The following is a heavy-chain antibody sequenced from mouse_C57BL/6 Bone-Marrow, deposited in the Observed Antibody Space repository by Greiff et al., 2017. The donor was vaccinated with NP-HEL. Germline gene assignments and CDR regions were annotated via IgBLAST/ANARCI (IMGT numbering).Heavy chain of an antibody. CDR2: IHPNSGST. CDR1: GYTFTSYW. D-gene: IGHD3-2*02. CDR3: ARRRRQLRFAY. V-gene: IGHV1-64*01. Sequence: QVQLQQPGAELVKPGASVKLSCKASGYTFTSYWMHWVKQRPGQGLEWIGMIHPNSGSTNYNEKFKSKATLTVAKSSSTAYMQLSSLTSEDSAVYDFARRRRQLRFAYWGQGTLVTVSA. J-gene: IGHJ3*01.